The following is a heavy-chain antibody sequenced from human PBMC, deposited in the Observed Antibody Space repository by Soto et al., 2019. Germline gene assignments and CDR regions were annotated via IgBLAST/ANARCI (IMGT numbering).Heavy chain of an antibody. V-gene: IGHV3-15*01. Sequence: GGSLRLSCAASGFTLSNAWMSWVRQAPGKGLEWVGRIKSKTDGGTTDYAAPVKGRFTISRDDSKNTLYLQMNSLKTEDTAVYYCTTANIVATIKPFDYWGQGTLVTVSS. CDR3: TTANIVATIKPFDY. D-gene: IGHD5-12*01. J-gene: IGHJ4*02. CDR2: IKSKTDGGTT. CDR1: GFTLSNAW.